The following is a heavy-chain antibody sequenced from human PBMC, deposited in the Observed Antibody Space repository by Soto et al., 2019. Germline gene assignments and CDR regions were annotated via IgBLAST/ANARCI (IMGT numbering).Heavy chain of an antibody. V-gene: IGHV4-59*08. CDR2: IYYSGST. D-gene: IGHD3-3*01. J-gene: IGHJ4*02. Sequence: TSETLSLTCTVSGGSISSYAWRWIRQPPGKGLEWIGEIYYSGSTNYNPSLKSRGTISVDTSKNQFSLKLSSVTAADTAMYYCARHSYYDFWSGYKHHPEPHFDYWGKGTLVTVS. CDR3: ARHSYYDFWSGYKHHPEPHFDY. CDR1: GGSISSYA.